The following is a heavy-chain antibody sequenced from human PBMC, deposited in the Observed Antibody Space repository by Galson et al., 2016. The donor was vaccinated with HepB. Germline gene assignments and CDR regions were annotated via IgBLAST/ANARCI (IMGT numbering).Heavy chain of an antibody. CDR1: GFTFAGYN. J-gene: IGHJ4*02. CDR2: ISVPSGTI. V-gene: IGHV3-48*01. D-gene: IGHD2-15*01. Sequence: SLRLSCAASGFTFAGYNMNWVRQAPGKGLEWVSYISVPSGTIFYADSVKGRFTISRDNAKNSLFLQMDSLTAEDTAVYYCARGSGGYCSGASCAFDYWGQGSLVTVSS. CDR3: ARGSGGYCSGASCAFDY.